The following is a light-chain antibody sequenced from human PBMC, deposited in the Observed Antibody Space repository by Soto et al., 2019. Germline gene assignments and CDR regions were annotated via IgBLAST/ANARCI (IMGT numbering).Light chain of an antibody. CDR1: QSISGSF. V-gene: IGKV3-20*01. Sequence: EIVLTQSPGTLSLSPGERATLSCRASQSISGSFLAWYQHKPGQAPRTLIYGASRRATGIPDRFSGSGSGTDFTLTISRLEPEDFALYYCQQYYSSLTFGQGTKVEMK. CDR2: GAS. CDR3: QQYYSSLT. J-gene: IGKJ1*01.